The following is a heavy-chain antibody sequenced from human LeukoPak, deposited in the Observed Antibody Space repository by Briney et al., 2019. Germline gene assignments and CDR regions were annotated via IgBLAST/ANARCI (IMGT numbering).Heavy chain of an antibody. D-gene: IGHD1-7*01. J-gene: IGHJ3*02. CDR1: GGSISSYY. V-gene: IGHV4-59*01. Sequence: SETLSLTCTVSGGSISSYYWSWIRQPPGKGREWIGYIYYSGSTNYNPSLKSRVTISVDTSKNQFSLKLSSVTAADTAVYYCAREGVITGTTIDYAFDIWGQGTMVTVSS. CDR3: AREGVITGTTIDYAFDI. CDR2: IYYSGST.